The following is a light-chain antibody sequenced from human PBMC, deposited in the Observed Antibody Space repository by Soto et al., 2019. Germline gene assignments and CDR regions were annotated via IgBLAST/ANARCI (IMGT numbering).Light chain of an antibody. CDR3: SSYAGSNNVV. Sequence: QSALTQPPSASGSPGQSVTISCTGTSSDVGGYNYVSWYQQHPGKAPKLMIHEVSKRPSGVPDRFPGSKSGNTASLTVSGLQVEDEADYYCSSYAGSNNVVFGGGTKVTVL. J-gene: IGLJ2*01. V-gene: IGLV2-8*01. CDR2: EVS. CDR1: SSDVGGYNY.